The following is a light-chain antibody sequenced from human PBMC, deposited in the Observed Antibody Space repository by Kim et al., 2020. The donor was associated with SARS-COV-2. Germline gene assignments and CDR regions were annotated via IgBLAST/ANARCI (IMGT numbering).Light chain of an antibody. V-gene: IGLV1-51*01. CDR1: SSNIGNNY. J-gene: IGLJ2*01. CDR2: DNN. CDR3: GTWDSSLSAHVV. Sequence: QSVLTQPPSVSAAPGQKATISCSGSSSNIGNNYVSWYQQLPGTAPKLLIYDNNKRPSGIPDRFSGSKSGTSATLGITGLQTGDEADYYCGTWDSSLSAHVVFGGGTQLTVL.